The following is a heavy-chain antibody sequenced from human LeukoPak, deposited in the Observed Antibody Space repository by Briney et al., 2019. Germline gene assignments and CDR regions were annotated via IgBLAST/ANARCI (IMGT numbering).Heavy chain of an antibody. CDR3: ARGGAIDY. V-gene: IGHV4-59*12. J-gene: IGHJ4*02. D-gene: IGHD1-26*01. CDR1: GDSISSFY. CDR2: IYYNGNT. Sequence: SETLSLTCTVSGDSISSFYWSWIRQPPGKGLEWIGYIYYNGNTNSNPSLKSRVTISVDTSKNQFSLKLSSVTAADTAVYYCARGGAIDYWGQGTLVTVSS.